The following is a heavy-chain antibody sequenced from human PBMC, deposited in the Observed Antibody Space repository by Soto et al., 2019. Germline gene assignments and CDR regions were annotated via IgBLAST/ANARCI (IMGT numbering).Heavy chain of an antibody. J-gene: IGHJ5*02. CDR3: AKDRRRYCGGDCPNWFDP. V-gene: IGHV3-23*01. D-gene: IGHD2-21*01. Sequence: GGSLRLSCAASGFTFSSYAMSWVRQAPGKGLEWVSAISGSGGSTYYADSVKGRFTISRDNSKNTLYLQMNSLRAEDTAVYYCAKDRRRYCGGDCPNWFDPWGQGTLVTVSS. CDR1: GFTFSSYA. CDR2: ISGSGGST.